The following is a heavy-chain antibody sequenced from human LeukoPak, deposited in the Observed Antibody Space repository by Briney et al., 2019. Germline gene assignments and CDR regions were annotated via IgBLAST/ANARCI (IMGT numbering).Heavy chain of an antibody. V-gene: IGHV4-39*01. CDR1: GGSLTSGSYY. CDR3: ARRNYGGTLEY. J-gene: IGHJ4*02. D-gene: IGHD4-23*01. Sequence: SETLSLTCTVSGGSLTSGSYYWAWIRQPPGKGLEWIGSIYSGGGTFYHPSLRTRVTISVDTSQKQFSLTLPSVTAADTAVYYCARRNYGGTLEYWGQGALVTVSS. CDR2: IYSGGGT.